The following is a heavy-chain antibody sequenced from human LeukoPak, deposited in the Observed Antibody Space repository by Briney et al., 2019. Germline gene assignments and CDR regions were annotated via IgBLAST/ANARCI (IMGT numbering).Heavy chain of an antibody. CDR3: ARDAPTAVFGVVVNWFDP. D-gene: IGHD3-3*01. CDR2: IYTSGST. V-gene: IGHV4-4*07. CDR1: GGSISSYY. Sequence: PSETLSLTCTVSGGSISSYYWSWIRQPAGKGLEWIGRIYTSGSTNYNPSLKGRVTMPVDTSKNQFSLKLSSVTAADTAVYYCARDAPTAVFGVVVNWFDPWGQGTLVTVSS. J-gene: IGHJ5*02.